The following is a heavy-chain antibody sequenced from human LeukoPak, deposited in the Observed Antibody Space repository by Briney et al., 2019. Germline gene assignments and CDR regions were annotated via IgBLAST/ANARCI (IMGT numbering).Heavy chain of an antibody. CDR2: IYHSGST. D-gene: IGHD3-22*01. V-gene: IGHV4-38-2*02. J-gene: IGHJ1*01. CDR1: GYSISSGYY. CDR3: ARKDRYYDSSGYNRAEYFQH. Sequence: PSETLSLXCTVSGYSISSGYYWGWIRQPPGKGLEWIGSIYHSGSTYYNPSLKSRVTISVDTSKNQFSLKLSSVTAADTAVYYCARKDRYYDSSGYNRAEYFQHWGQGTLVTVSS.